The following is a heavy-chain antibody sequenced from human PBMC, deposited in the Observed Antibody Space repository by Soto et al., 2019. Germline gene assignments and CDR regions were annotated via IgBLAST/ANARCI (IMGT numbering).Heavy chain of an antibody. D-gene: IGHD3-10*01. V-gene: IGHV4-59*08. J-gene: IGHJ4*02. Sequence: QVQLQESGPGLVKPSETLSLTCTVSGGSISSYYWSWIRQPPGKGLEWIGYIYYSGSTNYNPSLKSRCTISVDTSKNQFPLKLNSMTAADTAVYYCARHNYGSGSTYFDYWGQGTLVTVSS. CDR3: ARHNYGSGSTYFDY. CDR2: IYYSGST. CDR1: GGSISSYY.